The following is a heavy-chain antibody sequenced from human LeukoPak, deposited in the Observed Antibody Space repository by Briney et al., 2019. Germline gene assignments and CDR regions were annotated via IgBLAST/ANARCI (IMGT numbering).Heavy chain of an antibody. J-gene: IGHJ3*02. CDR2: IKQDGSEK. D-gene: IGHD3-16*02. V-gene: IGHV3-7*05. Sequence: PGGSLRLSCAASGFTFSNYWMTCVRQAPGKGLEWVANIKQDGSEKYFVDSVKGRFTISRDNAKNSLYLQMNSLRAEDTAVYFCARVSILNLGELSEAFDMWGQGTMVTVSS. CDR3: ARVSILNLGELSEAFDM. CDR1: GFTFSNYW.